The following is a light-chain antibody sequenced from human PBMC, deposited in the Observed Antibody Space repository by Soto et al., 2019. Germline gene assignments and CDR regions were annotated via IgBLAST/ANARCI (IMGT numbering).Light chain of an antibody. V-gene: IGKV3-20*01. CDR2: GAS. Sequence: EIVLTQSPGTLSLSPGERATLSCRASQSVSSSYLAWYQQKPGQAPRLLIYGASDRATGIPDRFSGSGSGTDFTLTISRLEPEDFAVYYCQQHNQWPITFGQGTRLEIK. CDR3: QQHNQWPIT. J-gene: IGKJ5*01. CDR1: QSVSSSY.